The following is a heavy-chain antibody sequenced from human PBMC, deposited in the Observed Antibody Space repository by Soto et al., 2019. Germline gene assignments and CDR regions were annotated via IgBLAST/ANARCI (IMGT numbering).Heavy chain of an antibody. CDR1: GGTFSSYA. D-gene: IGHD2-2*01. Sequence: QVQLVQSGAEVKKPGSSVKVSCKASGGTFSSYAISWVRQAPGQGLEWMGGTFPMFGKANYAQKFQGRVTISADTTTSTAYRELSSLRSEDTAVYYCATVDISTWIGGMDVWGQGTTVTVSS. CDR2: TFPMFGKA. V-gene: IGHV1-69*06. CDR3: ATVDISTWIGGMDV. J-gene: IGHJ6*02.